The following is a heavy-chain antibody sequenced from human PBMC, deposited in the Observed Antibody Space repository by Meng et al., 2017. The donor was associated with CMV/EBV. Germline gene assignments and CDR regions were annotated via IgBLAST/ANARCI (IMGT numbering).Heavy chain of an antibody. CDR2: IKQDGSEK. J-gene: IGHJ6*02. CDR3: ARDCSSTTGGMDV. Sequence: GKSLKISCAASGFTFSSYGMHWVRQAPGKGLEWVANIKQDGSEKYYVDSVKGRFTISRDNAKNSLYLQMNSLRAEDTAVYYCARDCSSTTGGMDVWGQGTTVT. D-gene: IGHD2-2*01. CDR1: GFTFSSYG. V-gene: IGHV3-7*01.